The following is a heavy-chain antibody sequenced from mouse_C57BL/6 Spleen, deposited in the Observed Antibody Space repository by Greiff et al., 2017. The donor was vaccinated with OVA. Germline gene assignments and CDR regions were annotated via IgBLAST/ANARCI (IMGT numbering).Heavy chain of an antibody. CDR1: GFTIKNTY. CDR3: ARYNSNYAMDY. J-gene: IGHJ4*01. Sequence: VQLQQSVAELVRPGASVKLSCTASGFTIKNTYMHWVKQRPEQGLEWIGRIDPANGNTKYAPKFQGKATITADTSSNTAYLQLSSLTSEDTAIYYCARYNSNYAMDYWGQGTSVTVSS. D-gene: IGHD2-5*01. CDR2: IDPANGNT. V-gene: IGHV14-3*01.